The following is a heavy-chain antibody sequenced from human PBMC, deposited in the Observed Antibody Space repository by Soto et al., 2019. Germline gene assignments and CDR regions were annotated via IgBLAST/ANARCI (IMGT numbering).Heavy chain of an antibody. D-gene: IGHD2-2*02. V-gene: IGHV3-30*18. Sequence: QVQLVESGGGVVQPGRSLRLSCAASRFTFSTYGMHWVRQAPGKGLEWVSFISYDGSNKYYADSVKGRFTISRDNSKNKLYMQMNSLRVEDTAVFYCAKNHDTHIPGPSDLWGQGTLVTVSS. CDR3: AKNHDTHIPGPSDL. CDR2: ISYDGSNK. J-gene: IGHJ5*02. CDR1: RFTFSTYG.